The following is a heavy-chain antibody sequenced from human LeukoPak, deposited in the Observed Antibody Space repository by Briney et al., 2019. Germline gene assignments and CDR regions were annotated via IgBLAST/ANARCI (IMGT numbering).Heavy chain of an antibody. V-gene: IGHV4-59*02. CDR2: RHASGSS. Sequence: SETLSLTCTVSGGSVSSHFWIWFRQPPGKGLEWIGHRHASGSSNFNPSLKSRVTISIDTSKNQFSLKMNSVTAADTAAYYCARAPVLRGAFGWFDFWGQGVLVTVSS. J-gene: IGHJ5*01. CDR1: GGSVSSHF. D-gene: IGHD3-10*01. CDR3: ARAPVLRGAFGWFDF.